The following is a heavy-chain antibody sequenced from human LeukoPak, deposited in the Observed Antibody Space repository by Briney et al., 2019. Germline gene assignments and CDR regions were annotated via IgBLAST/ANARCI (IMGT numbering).Heavy chain of an antibody. V-gene: IGHV4-34*01. Sequence: SETLSLTCAVYGGSFSGYYWSWIRQPPGKGLEWIGEINHSGSTNYNPSLKSRVTISVDTSKNQFSLKLSSVTAADTAVYYCARVVVVTDHALDAFDIWGQGTMVTVSS. CDR1: GGSFSGYY. CDR2: INHSGST. D-gene: IGHD3-22*01. CDR3: ARVVVVTDHALDAFDI. J-gene: IGHJ3*02.